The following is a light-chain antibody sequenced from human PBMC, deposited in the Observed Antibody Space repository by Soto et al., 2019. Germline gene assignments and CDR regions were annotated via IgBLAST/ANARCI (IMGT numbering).Light chain of an antibody. J-gene: IGKJ5*01. CDR2: GAS. Sequence: DIQMTQSPSSLSASVGDSFTITCRASRNVNNFLNWYQQKPGKAPDLLIYGASRLQIGVPSRFTGSGSETDFTLTISSLQPEDFATYFCQQSFSFPPTFGQGTRLEIK. V-gene: IGKV1-39*01. CDR1: RNVNNF. CDR3: QQSFSFPPT.